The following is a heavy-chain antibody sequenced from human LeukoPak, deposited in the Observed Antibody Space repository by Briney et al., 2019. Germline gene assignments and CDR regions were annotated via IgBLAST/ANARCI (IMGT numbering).Heavy chain of an antibody. V-gene: IGHV3-30*02. J-gene: IGHJ6*03. CDR2: IRYDGSNK. CDR1: GFTFSSYG. CDR3: AKGWGRTASYMDV. Sequence: GGSLRLSCAASGFTFSSYGMHWVRQAPGKGLEWVAFIRYDGSNKYYADSVKGRFTISRDNSKNTLYLQMNSLRAEDTAVYYCAKGWGRTASYMDVWGKGTTVTVSS. D-gene: IGHD3-16*01.